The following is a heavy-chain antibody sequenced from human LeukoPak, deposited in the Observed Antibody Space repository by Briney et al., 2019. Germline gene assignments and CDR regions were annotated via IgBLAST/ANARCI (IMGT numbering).Heavy chain of an antibody. V-gene: IGHV5-51*01. J-gene: IGHJ3*01. CDR2: IYPGDSDT. Sequence: GESLKISCKGSGYSFPSYWLGGGGKMPGKGLRGLGIIYPGDSDTRYSPSFQGQVTISADKSISTAYLQWSSLKASDTAMYYCARHVSSSRVAYDVWGQGTMVTVSS. CDR3: ARHVSSSRVAYDV. CDR1: GYSFPSYW. D-gene: IGHD2-2*01.